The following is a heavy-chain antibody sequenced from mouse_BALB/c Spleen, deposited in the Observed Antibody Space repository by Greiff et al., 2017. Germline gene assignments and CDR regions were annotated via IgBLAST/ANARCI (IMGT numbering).Heavy chain of an antibody. CDR3: ARSPYGSYWYFDV. CDR2: IYPGDGDT. J-gene: IGHJ1*01. V-gene: IGHV1-87*01. CDR1: GYTFTSYW. Sequence: QVQLKESGAELARPGASVKLSCKASGYTFTSYWMQWVKQRPGQGLEWIGAIYPGDGDTRYTQKFKGKATLTADKSSSTAYMQLSSLASEDSAVYYCARSPYGSYWYFDVWGAGTTVTVSS. D-gene: IGHD1-1*01.